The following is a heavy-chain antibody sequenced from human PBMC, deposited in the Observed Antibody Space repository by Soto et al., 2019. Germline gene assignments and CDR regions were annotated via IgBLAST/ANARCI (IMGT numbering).Heavy chain of an antibody. J-gene: IGHJ6*02. Sequence: QVQLVEYGEGVDQPGRSLRLSCAASGYIFSNYGMHWVRQAPGKGLEGVAVTSYDGSKKYYADSVKGRFTISKDNSKNTVYLQMNSLRIEDTAVYYCAKWGLSGHGMDVWGQGTTVTVSS. CDR1: GYIFSNYG. CDR3: AKWGLSGHGMDV. D-gene: IGHD7-27*01. CDR2: TSYDGSKK. V-gene: IGHV3-30*18.